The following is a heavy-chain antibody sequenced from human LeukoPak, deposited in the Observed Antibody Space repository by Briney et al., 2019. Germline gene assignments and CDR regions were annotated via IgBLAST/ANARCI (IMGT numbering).Heavy chain of an antibody. CDR1: GFTVSSNY. J-gene: IGHJ4*02. D-gene: IGHD4-23*01. CDR3: ARGRPHGNDY. V-gene: IGHV3-33*08. Sequence: GGSLRLSCAASGFTVSSNYMSWVRQAPGKGLEWVAVIWYDGSNKYYADSVKGRFTISRDNSKNTLYLQMNSLRAEDTAVYYCARGRPHGNDYWGQGTLVTVSS. CDR2: IWYDGSNK.